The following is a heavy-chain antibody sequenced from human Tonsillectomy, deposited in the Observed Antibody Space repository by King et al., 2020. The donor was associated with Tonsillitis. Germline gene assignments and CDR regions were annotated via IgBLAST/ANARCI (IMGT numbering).Heavy chain of an antibody. J-gene: IGHJ5*02. Sequence: QLVQSGAEVKKPGASVKVSCKASGYTFTGYYMHWVRQAPGQGLEWMGWINPNSGGTNYAQKFQGRVTMTRDTSISTAYMELSRLKSDDTALYYCATGGPYGDYGRWFDPWGQGTLVTVSS. CDR2: INPNSGGT. D-gene: IGHD4-17*01. CDR1: GYTFTGYY. V-gene: IGHV1-2*02. CDR3: ATGGPYGDYGRWFDP.